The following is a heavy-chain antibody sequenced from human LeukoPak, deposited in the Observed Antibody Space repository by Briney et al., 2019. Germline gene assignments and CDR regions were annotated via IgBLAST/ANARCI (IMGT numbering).Heavy chain of an antibody. J-gene: IGHJ4*02. CDR2: INPNSGGT. D-gene: IGHD3-10*01. Sequence: ASVKVSCKASGYTFTGYYMHWVRQAPGQGLEWMGWINPNSGGTNYAQKFQGRVTMTRDTSISTAYMELSRLRSDDTAVYYCARDEQWLLWFGEPSGEYYFDYWGQGTLVTVSS. V-gene: IGHV1-2*02. CDR1: GYTFTGYY. CDR3: ARDEQWLLWFGEPSGEYYFDY.